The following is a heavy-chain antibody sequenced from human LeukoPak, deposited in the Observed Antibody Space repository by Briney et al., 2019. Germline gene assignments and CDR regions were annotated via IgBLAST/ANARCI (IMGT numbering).Heavy chain of an antibody. D-gene: IGHD3-22*01. CDR1: GFTFSIYY. Sequence: PGGSLRLSCAVSGFTFSIYYMSWVRQAPGKGLEWVANIKQDGSEKYYADSVEGRFTISRDNAKNSLYLQMNSLRAEDTAVYYCARDFKEYYYDTSGYLRSDYWGQGTLVTVPS. J-gene: IGHJ4*02. CDR3: ARDFKEYYYDTSGYLRSDY. V-gene: IGHV3-7*01. CDR2: IKQDGSEK.